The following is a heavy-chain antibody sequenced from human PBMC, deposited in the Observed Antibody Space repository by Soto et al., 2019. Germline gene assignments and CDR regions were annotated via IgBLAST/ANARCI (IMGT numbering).Heavy chain of an antibody. J-gene: IGHJ6*02. Sequence: GGSLRLSCAASGFTFSSYWMSWVRQAPGKGLEWVANIKQDGSEKYYVDSVKGRFTISRDNAKNSLYLQMNSLRAEDTAVYYCARDKAAAGPGRYYYYYYGMDVWGQGTTVTVSS. CDR1: GFTFSSYW. D-gene: IGHD6-13*01. CDR2: IKQDGSEK. V-gene: IGHV3-7*01. CDR3: ARDKAAAGPGRYYYYYYGMDV.